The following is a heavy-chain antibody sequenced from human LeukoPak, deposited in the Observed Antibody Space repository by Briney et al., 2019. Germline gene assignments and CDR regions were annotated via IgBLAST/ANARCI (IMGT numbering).Heavy chain of an antibody. Sequence: SETLSLTCAVYGGSFSGYYWSWIRQPPGKGLEWIGEINHSGSTNYNPSLQSRVTMSVDTSNNQFSLKLSSLTAADTAVYYCMRGGDPPRWGQGTLVTVSS. CDR1: GGSFSGYY. J-gene: IGHJ4*02. V-gene: IGHV4-34*01. CDR2: INHSGST. CDR3: MRGGDPPR.